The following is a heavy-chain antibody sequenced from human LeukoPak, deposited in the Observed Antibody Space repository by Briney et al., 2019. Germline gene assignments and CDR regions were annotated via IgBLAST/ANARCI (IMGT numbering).Heavy chain of an antibody. CDR3: ARGTTGIRGPNYYYYMDV. D-gene: IGHD2-8*02. V-gene: IGHV1-69*13. Sequence: SVKVSCKASGGTFSSYAISWVRQAPGQGLEWMGGIIPIFGTANYAQKFQGRVTITADESTSTAYMELSSLRSEDTAVYYCARGTTGIRGPNYYYYMDVWGKGTTVTISS. J-gene: IGHJ6*03. CDR2: IIPIFGTA. CDR1: GGTFSSYA.